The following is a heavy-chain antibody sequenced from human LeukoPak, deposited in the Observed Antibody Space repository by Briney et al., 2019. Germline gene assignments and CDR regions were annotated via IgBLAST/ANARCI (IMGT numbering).Heavy chain of an antibody. Sequence: KSSETLSLTCAVYGGSFSGYYWSWIRQPPGKGLEWIGEINHSGSTNYNPSLKSRVTISVDTSKNQFSLKLSSVTAADTAVYYCARLIPWGSYRYTFDYWGQGTLVTVSS. V-gene: IGHV4-34*01. J-gene: IGHJ4*02. CDR2: INHSGST. D-gene: IGHD3-16*02. CDR1: GGSFSGYY. CDR3: ARLIPWGSYRYTFDY.